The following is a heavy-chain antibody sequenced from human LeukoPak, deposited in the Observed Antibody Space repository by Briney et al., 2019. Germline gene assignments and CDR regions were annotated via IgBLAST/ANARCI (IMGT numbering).Heavy chain of an antibody. CDR2: ITSSSSYI. CDR1: GFTFSSYS. D-gene: IGHD1-26*01. Sequence: GGSLRLSCAASGFTFSSYSMNWVRQAPGRGLEWVSSITSSSSYIYYADSVKGRFTISRDNAKNSLYLQMNSLRAEDTAVYYCARDRAALKVGATDYWGQGTLVTVSS. V-gene: IGHV3-21*01. J-gene: IGHJ4*02. CDR3: ARDRAALKVGATDY.